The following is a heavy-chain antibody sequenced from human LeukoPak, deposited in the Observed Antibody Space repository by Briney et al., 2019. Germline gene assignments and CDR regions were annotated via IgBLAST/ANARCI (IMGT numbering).Heavy chain of an antibody. CDR1: GGSISDGGYY. CDR3: ARGGDRRGFDY. Sequence: PSETLSLTCTVSGGSISDGGYYWSWIRQHPGKGVEWIGYIYDSGTTYYSPALQSRVTISVDTSDNKFSLKLKSLTAADTAVYYCARGGDRRGFDYWGQGTLVTVSS. CDR2: IYDSGTT. J-gene: IGHJ4*02. V-gene: IGHV4-31*03. D-gene: IGHD1-14*01.